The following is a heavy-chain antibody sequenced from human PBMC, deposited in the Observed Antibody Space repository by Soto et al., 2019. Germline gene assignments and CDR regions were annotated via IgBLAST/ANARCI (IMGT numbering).Heavy chain of an antibody. CDR3: ARVGRSTGAAAEYFFDY. CDR1: GYRFTSYW. D-gene: IGHD2-2*01. Sequence: GESLKISCRASGYRFTSYWIGRVRQMPGKGLEWMGIIYPPDSDTRYSPSFQGQVTISVDKSISTAYLQWSSLRASDTDMYYCARVGRSTGAAAEYFFDYWGQGTPVTVSS. J-gene: IGHJ4*02. V-gene: IGHV5-51*01. CDR2: IYPPDSDT.